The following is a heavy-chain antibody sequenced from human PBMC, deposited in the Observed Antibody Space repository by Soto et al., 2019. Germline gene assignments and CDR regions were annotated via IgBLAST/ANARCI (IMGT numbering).Heavy chain of an antibody. J-gene: IGHJ5*02. CDR3: ARDGETVDGYSSGWFDP. V-gene: IGHV1-46*01. D-gene: IGHD3-16*02. CDR2: INPSGGST. CDR1: GYTFTSYY. Sequence: GASVKVSCKASGYTFTSYYMHWVRQAPGQGLEWMGIINPSGGSTSYAQKFQGRVTMTRDTSTSTVYMELSSLRSEDTAVYYCARDGETVDGYSSGWFDPGGKGTRVTVPS.